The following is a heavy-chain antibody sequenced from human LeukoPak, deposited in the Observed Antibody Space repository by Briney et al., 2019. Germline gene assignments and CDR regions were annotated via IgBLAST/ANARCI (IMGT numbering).Heavy chain of an antibody. V-gene: IGHV1-8*01. D-gene: IGHD1-14*01. J-gene: IGHJ2*01. CDR3: ARISDHNWYFDL. Sequence: ASVKVSCKASGYPFTTYDINWVRKATGQGLEWMGWMNPSSGYTGYSQKFQGRVTMTRNTSITTAYMELSNLRSEDTAVYYCARISDHNWYFDLWGRGTLVTVSS. CDR2: MNPSSGYT. CDR1: GYPFTTYD.